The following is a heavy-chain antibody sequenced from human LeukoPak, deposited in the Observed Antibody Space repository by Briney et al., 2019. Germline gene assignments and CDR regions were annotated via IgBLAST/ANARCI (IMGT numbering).Heavy chain of an antibody. D-gene: IGHD3-3*01. CDR3: ARDFTPEWFDIH. J-gene: IGHJ4*02. CDR1: GLAFSSYS. Sequence: GGSLRLSCVGSGLAFSSYSMHWVRQAPGKGLEWVRVISYDGSDEYYTDSVKGRFTISRDNSKNTVYLQMNSLRADDTAVYYCARDFTPEWFDIHWGQGTLVTVS. CDR2: ISYDGSDE. V-gene: IGHV3-30*04.